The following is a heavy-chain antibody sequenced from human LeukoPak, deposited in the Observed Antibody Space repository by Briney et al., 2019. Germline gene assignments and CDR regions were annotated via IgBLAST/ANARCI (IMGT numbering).Heavy chain of an antibody. V-gene: IGHV4-59*08. Sequence: PGSLSLTSTLSRGAITRDVWSWIRRPARPRLRWRGGFYYSGSTNNTPPLKSRVIISEDTSKNQFSLKLSSVAAADTAVYYSARRLGYSSGWSDFDYWGQGTLVTVS. CDR2: FYYSGST. CDR1: RGAITRDV. J-gene: IGHJ4*02. D-gene: IGHD6-19*01. CDR3: ARRLGYSSGWSDFDY.